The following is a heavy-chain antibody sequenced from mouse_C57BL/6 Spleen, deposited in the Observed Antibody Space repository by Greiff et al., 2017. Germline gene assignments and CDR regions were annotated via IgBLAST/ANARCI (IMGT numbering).Heavy chain of an antibody. CDR2: IYPGDGDN. CDR3: ARKSYYSESYWYFDV. J-gene: IGHJ1*03. V-gene: IGHV1-82*01. Sequence: QVQLQQSGPELVKPGASVKISCTASGYAFSSSWMNWVKQRPGKGLEWIGWIYPGDGDNNYKGKFKGKATLTADKSSSTAYMQLRSLTSEDSAVYFCARKSYYSESYWYFDVWGTGTTVTVSS. D-gene: IGHD2-12*01. CDR1: GYAFSSSW.